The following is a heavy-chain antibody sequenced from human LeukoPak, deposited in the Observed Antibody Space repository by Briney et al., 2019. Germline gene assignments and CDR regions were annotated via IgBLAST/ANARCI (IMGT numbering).Heavy chain of an antibody. D-gene: IGHD4-17*01. CDR2: INPNSGGT. CDR1: GYTFTGYY. CDR3: ARDRAFIYGDYSALLDY. J-gene: IGHJ4*02. V-gene: IGHV1-2*02. Sequence: GASVKVSCKASGYTFTGYYMHWVRQAPGQGLEWMGWINPNSGGTNYAQKFQGRVTMTRDTSISTAYMELSSLRSEDTAVYYCARDRAFIYGDYSALLDYWGQGTLVTVSS.